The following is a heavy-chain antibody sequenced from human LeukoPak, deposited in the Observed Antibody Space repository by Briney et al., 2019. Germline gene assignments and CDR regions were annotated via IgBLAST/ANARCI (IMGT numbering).Heavy chain of an antibody. CDR2: ISAYNGNT. D-gene: IGHD3/OR15-3a*01. CDR1: GYTFTSYG. Sequence: VASVKVSCKASGYTFTSYGISWVRQAPGQGLEWMGWISAYNGNTNYAQKLQGRVTITQNNSVMTVYMELSSLTSEDTAVYYCARRGLVAGIYDLVYGFDIWGQGTMVTVSS. V-gene: IGHV1-18*01. J-gene: IGHJ3*02. CDR3: ARRGLVAGIYDLVYGFDI.